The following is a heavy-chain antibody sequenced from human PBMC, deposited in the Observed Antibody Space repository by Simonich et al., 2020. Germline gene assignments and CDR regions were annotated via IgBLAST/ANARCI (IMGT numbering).Heavy chain of an antibody. CDR3: ARGPRWTGDDAFDI. CDR1: GYTFTGYY. Sequence: QVQLVQSGAEVKKPGASVKVSCKASGYTFTGYYMHWVRQAPGQGLEWLGWSNPNSGGTNYAQKFQGRGTMARDTSISTAYMELSRLRSDDTAGYYCARGPRWTGDDAFDIWGQGTMVTVSS. J-gene: IGHJ3*02. D-gene: IGHD7-27*01. CDR2: SNPNSGGT. V-gene: IGHV1-2*02.